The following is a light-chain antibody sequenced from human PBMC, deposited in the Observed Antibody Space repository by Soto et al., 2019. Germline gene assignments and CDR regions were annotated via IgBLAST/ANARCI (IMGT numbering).Light chain of an antibody. CDR1: QDIDIS. CDR2: AAS. Sequence: GDRVTITCPASQDIDISLXWFKQRPAKAPQFLIYAASGLVNGVPPTFSGSGSATEFTRTISSVQPEDFATYFRQHYDTFSWTFGQGTKVDIK. V-gene: IGKV1-16*01. J-gene: IGKJ1*01. CDR3: QHYDTFSWT.